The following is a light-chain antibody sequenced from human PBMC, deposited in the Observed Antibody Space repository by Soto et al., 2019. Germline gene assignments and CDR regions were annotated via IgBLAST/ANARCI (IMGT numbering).Light chain of an antibody. CDR3: QAWDNSPHVV. V-gene: IGLV3-1*01. CDR1: KLGEKY. CDR2: QDT. J-gene: IGLJ2*01. Sequence: SYELTQPPSVSVSPGQTASITCSGDKLGEKYACWYQQKPGQSPVLVIYQDTKRPSGIPERFSGSNSGNTATLTISGTQAMDEADYYCQAWDNSPHVVFGGGTKLTVL.